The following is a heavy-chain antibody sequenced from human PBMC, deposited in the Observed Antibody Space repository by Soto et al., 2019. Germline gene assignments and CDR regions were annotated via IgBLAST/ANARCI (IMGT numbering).Heavy chain of an antibody. CDR2: ISHSGTT. J-gene: IGHJ4*02. CDR3: ARYRREAVAGYTLDN. CDR1: GSSISSGSF. Sequence: LSLTCAVSGSSISSGSFWVWIRQPPGKGLEWIGTISHSGTTYYNPSLKSRLTISIDTSKKQFSLKVNSMTAADTAVYYCARYRREAVAGYTLDNWGQGILVTVSS. V-gene: IGHV4-38-2*01. D-gene: IGHD6-13*01.